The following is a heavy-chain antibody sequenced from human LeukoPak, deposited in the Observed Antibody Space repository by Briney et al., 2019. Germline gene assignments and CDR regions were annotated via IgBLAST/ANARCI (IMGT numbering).Heavy chain of an antibody. CDR1: GFTFSSYA. V-gene: IGHV3-30*04. CDR3: ARDNWYDYLADALDI. CDR2: ISSDGSDK. D-gene: IGHD1-20*01. Sequence: GGSLRLSCATSGFTFSSYAMHWVRRAPGKGLEWVAVISSDGSDKYYADSVKGRFTISRDYSKNMLYLQMNSLRPEDTAVYFCARDNWYDYLADALDIWGQGTMVTVSS. J-gene: IGHJ3*02.